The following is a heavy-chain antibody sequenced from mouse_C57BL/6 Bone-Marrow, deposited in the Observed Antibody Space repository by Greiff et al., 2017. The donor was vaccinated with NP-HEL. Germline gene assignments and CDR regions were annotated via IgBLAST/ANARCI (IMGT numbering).Heavy chain of an antibody. CDR2: IYPGDGDT. V-gene: IGHV1-82*01. Sequence: QVHVKQSGPELVKPGASVKISCKASGYAFSSSWMNWVKQRPGKGLEWIGRIYPGDGDTNYNGKFKGKATLTADKSSSTAYMQLSSLTSEDSAVYFCARSTMVTTGLAYWGQGTLVTVSA. CDR1: GYAFSSSW. D-gene: IGHD2-1*01. CDR3: ARSTMVTTGLAY. J-gene: IGHJ3*01.